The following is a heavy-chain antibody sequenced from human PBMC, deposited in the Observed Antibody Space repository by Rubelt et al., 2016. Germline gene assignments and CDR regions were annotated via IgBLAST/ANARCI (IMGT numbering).Heavy chain of an antibody. V-gene: IGHV7-4-1*02. Sequence: QVQLVQSGSDLKKPGASVTISCKASGYTFINYAMNWVRQAPGQGPEWMGWINTKNGNPTYAQGLTGRFVFSLATSFSTAYLQITSLQSEDTAVYYCARSFYDFWSGPHYFDYWGQGTLVTVSS. CDR1: GYTFINYA. CDR3: ARSFYDFWSGPHYFDY. CDR2: INTKNGNP. D-gene: IGHD3-3*01. J-gene: IGHJ4*02.